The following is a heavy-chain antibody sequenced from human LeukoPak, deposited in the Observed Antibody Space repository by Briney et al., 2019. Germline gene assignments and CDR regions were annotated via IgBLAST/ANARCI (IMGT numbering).Heavy chain of an antibody. CDR1: GFTFNKYG. D-gene: IGHD3-22*01. CDR3: AKDRDPYSSGTWDS. V-gene: IGHV3-30*18. Sequence: GRSLRLSCIASGFTFNKYGMHWVRQAPGKGLEWVAVRSDDGSAQHYADSVRGRFTISRDNSKNTLSLQMNSLRPEDTAMYFCAKDRDPYSSGTWDSWGQGTLVIVSP. CDR2: RSDDGSAQ. J-gene: IGHJ1*01.